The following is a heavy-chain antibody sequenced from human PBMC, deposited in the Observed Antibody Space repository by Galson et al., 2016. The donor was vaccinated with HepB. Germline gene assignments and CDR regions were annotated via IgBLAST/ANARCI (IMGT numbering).Heavy chain of an antibody. D-gene: IGHD2-2*01. J-gene: IGHJ2*01. Sequence: SLRLSCAASGFSFSNYWMSWVRQAPGQRLEWLSSISSNGDFINYADSVKGRFTISRDNADNSLFLHMSSLRAEDTAVYYCARDNSHCGRTSCIPTYRYFDLWGRGTLVTVSS. CDR1: GFSFSNYW. CDR2: ISSNGDFI. CDR3: ARDNSHCGRTSCIPTYRYFDL. V-gene: IGHV3-21*01.